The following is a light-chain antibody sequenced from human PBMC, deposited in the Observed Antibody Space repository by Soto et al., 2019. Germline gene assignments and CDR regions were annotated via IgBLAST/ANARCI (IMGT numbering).Light chain of an antibody. CDR1: QSISTY. V-gene: IGKV1-5*03. J-gene: IGKJ4*01. Sequence: DIQMTQSPSTLSASVGDRVAITCRASQSISTYLAWYQQKPGKAPKLLIYKASSLESGVPSRFSGSGSGAEFTLTISSLQPDDFATYYCQPYNNWPLTFGGGTKVEIK. CDR3: QPYNNWPLT. CDR2: KAS.